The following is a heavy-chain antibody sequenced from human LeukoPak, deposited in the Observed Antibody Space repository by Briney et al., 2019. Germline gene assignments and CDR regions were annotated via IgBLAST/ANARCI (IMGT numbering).Heavy chain of an antibody. Sequence: GGSLRLSCAASGFTFSSYAMSWVRQAPGKGLEWVSAISGSGGSTYYADSVKGRFTISKDNSKNTLYLQMNSLRAEDTAVYFRAKDPSFGPALYWGQGNLVTVSS. J-gene: IGHJ4*02. V-gene: IGHV3-23*01. D-gene: IGHD2-2*01. CDR2: ISGSGGST. CDR1: GFTFSSYA. CDR3: AKDPSFGPALY.